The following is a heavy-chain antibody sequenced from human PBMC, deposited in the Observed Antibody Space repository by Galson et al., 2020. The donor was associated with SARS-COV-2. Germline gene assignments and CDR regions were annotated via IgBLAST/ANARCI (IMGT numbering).Heavy chain of an antibody. CDR3: ARLFPPTERSIAAAGYYYYGMDV. D-gene: IGHD6-13*01. CDR1: GYSFTSYW. J-gene: IGHJ6*02. Sequence: KIGESLKISCKGSGYSFTSYWIGWVRQMPGKGLEWMGIIYPGDSDTRYSPSFQGQVTISADKSISTAYLQWSSLKASDTAMYYCARLFPPTERSIAAAGYYYYGMDVWGQGTTVTVSS. V-gene: IGHV5-51*01. CDR2: IYPGDSDT.